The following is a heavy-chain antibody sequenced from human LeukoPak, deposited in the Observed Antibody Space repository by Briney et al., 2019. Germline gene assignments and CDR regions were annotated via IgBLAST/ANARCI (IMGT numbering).Heavy chain of an antibody. V-gene: IGHV3-23*01. CDR3: AKDNYDSRIIYWFDP. CDR1: GFTFSSYA. D-gene: IGHD3-22*01. J-gene: IGHJ5*02. Sequence: PGGSLRLSCAASGFTFSSYAMSWVRQAPGKGLEWVSAISGSGGSTYYADSVKGRFTISRDNSKNTLYLQVNSLRAEDTAVYYCAKDNYDSRIIYWFDPWGQGTLVTVSS. CDR2: ISGSGGST.